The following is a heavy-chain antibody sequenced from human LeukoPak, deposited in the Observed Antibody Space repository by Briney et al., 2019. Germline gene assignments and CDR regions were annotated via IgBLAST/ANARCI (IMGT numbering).Heavy chain of an antibody. CDR2: ISSSTSTI. V-gene: IGHV3-48*01. Sequence: QPGGSLRLSCAACGSLYRRCSKNWPRQAPGKGLEWVSYISSSTSTIYYADSVKGRFTISRDNAKNSLYLQMNSLRAEDTAVYYSARGISGRHCVDCYLGMDAGGQGTTVTVSS. CDR3: ARGISGRHCVDCYLGMDA. D-gene: IGHD1-26*01. CDR1: GSLYRRCS. J-gene: IGHJ6*02.